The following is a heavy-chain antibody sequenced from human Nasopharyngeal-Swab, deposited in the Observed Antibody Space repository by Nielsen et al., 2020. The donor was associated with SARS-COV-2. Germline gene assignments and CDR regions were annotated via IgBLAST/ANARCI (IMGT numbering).Heavy chain of an antibody. D-gene: IGHD2-8*01. Sequence: ASVKVSCKASGYTFTGYYMHWVRQAPGQGLEWMGWINPNSGGTNYAQKFQGRVTMTRDTSISTAYMELSRLRSEDTAVYYCATYCTNGVCFGIFDYWGQGTLVTVSS. CDR1: GYTFTGYY. V-gene: IGHV1-2*02. CDR3: ATYCTNGVCFGIFDY. J-gene: IGHJ4*02. CDR2: INPNSGGT.